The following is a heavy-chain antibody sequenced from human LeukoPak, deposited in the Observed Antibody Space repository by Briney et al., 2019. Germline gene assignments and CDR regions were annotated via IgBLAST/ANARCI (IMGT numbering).Heavy chain of an antibody. V-gene: IGHV4-59*01. CDR2: IYYTGST. CDR3: ARSYDSRGYYYGMDV. Sequence: SETLSLTCTVSGGSISSYYGGWIRQPPGKGLEWIGYIYYTGSTGYNPSLKSRVTISVDTSKNQFSLKLSSVTTADTAVYYCARSYDSRGYYYGMDVWGQGTTVTVSS. J-gene: IGHJ6*02. D-gene: IGHD3-22*01. CDR1: GGSISSYY.